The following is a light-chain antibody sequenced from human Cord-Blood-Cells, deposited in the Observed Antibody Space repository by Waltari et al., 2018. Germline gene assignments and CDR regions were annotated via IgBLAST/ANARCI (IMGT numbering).Light chain of an antibody. Sequence: DIQMTQSPSSLSASLGDRVTITCRASQHIGSYLNWYQQKPGKAPKLLIYAASSLQSGVPSRFSGSGSGTDFTLTISSLQPEDFATYYCQQSYSTTFGQGTKLEIK. V-gene: IGKV1-39*01. CDR1: QHIGSY. J-gene: IGKJ2*01. CDR2: AAS. CDR3: QQSYSTT.